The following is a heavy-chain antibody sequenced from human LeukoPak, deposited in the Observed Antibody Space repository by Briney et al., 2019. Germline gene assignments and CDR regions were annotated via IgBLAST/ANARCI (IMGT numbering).Heavy chain of an antibody. V-gene: IGHV3-53*01. CDR3: ARVRGGWYFDY. D-gene: IGHD6-19*01. J-gene: IGHJ4*02. CDR1: GFTVSTYY. Sequence: GGSLRLSCAASGFTVSTYYMSWVSQAPGKGLEWVSVIYSGGSTYYSDSVKGRFTISRDNSKTTLYLQMNSLRAEDTAVYYCARVRGGWYFDYWGQGTLVTVSS. CDR2: IYSGGST.